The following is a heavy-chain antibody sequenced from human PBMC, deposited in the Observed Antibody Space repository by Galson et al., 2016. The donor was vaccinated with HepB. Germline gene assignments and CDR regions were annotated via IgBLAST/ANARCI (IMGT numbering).Heavy chain of an antibody. V-gene: IGHV1-69*13. J-gene: IGHJ6*02. CDR2: IVPILRTP. Sequence: SVKVSCKASGGPFSTYALSWVRQAPGQGLEWVGGIVPILRTPSYAQRLKGRVTITADESTSTVYMELSSLKYQDTAVYYCVRPHASGSLNRYYGMDVWGQGTTVTVSS. CDR1: GGPFSTYA. D-gene: IGHD3-10*01. CDR3: VRPHASGSLNRYYGMDV.